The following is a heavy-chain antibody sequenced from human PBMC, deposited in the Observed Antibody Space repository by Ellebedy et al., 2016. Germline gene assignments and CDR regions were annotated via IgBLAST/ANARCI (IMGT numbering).Heavy chain of an antibody. CDR2: IKNKANGYTT. V-gene: IGHV3-72*01. D-gene: IGHD1-26*01. J-gene: IGHJ4*02. CDR3: VRESSWEHHFDY. Sequence: GGSLRLSCADSGFTFSDHYIHWVRQAPGKGLEWVGRIKNKANGYTTEYAASVKGRFTISRDDSENSLYLQLNSLKTDDTAVYYCVRESSWEHHFDYWGQGTLVTVPS. CDR1: GFTFSDHY.